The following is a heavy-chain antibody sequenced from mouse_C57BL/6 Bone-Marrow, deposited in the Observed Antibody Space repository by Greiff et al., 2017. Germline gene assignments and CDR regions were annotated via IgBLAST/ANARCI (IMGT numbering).Heavy chain of an antibody. CDR3: ARSYYGSSPFAY. V-gene: IGHV1-80*01. D-gene: IGHD1-1*01. J-gene: IGHJ3*01. CDR1: GYAFSSYW. Sequence: VQLQQSGAELVKPGASVKISCKASGYAFSSYWMNWVKQRPGKGLEWIGQIYPGDGDTKYTGKFKGKATLTADKSSSTAYVQLSSLTSEDSAVYYCARSYYGSSPFAYWGQGTLVTVSA. CDR2: IYPGDGDT.